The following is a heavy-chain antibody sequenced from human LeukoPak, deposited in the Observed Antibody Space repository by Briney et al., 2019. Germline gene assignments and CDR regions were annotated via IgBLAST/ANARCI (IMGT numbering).Heavy chain of an antibody. J-gene: IGHJ4*02. CDR3: ARAFPTVTTFDY. CDR1: GFSLSTSGMC. CDR2: IDWDDDK. Sequence: SGPTLVNPTQTLTLTCTFSGFSLSTSGMCVSWIRQPPGKALEWLARIDWDDDKYYSTSLKTRITISKDTSKNQVDLTMTNMDPVDTATYYCARAFPTVTTFDYWGQGTLVTVSS. V-gene: IGHV2-70*11. D-gene: IGHD4-17*01.